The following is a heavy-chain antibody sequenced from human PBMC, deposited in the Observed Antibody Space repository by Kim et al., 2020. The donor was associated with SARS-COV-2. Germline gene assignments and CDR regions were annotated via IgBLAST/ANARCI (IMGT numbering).Heavy chain of an antibody. CDR3: AKDMGYKYYDSSGYYSSFDY. V-gene: IGHV3-23*01. CDR2: ISGSGGST. Sequence: GGSLRLSCAASGFTFSSYAMSWVRQAPGKGLEWVSAISGSGGSTYYADSVKGRFTISRDNSKNTLYLQMNSLRAEDTAVYYCAKDMGYKYYDSSGYYSSFDYWGQGTLVTVSS. J-gene: IGHJ4*02. CDR1: GFTFSSYA. D-gene: IGHD3-22*01.